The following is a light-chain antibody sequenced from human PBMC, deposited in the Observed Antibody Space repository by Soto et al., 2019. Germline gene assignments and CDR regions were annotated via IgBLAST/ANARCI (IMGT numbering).Light chain of an antibody. CDR2: GAS. CDR1: QSVSSN. J-gene: IGKJ4*01. Sequence: EIAMTQSPATLSVSPGERATLSCRASQSVSSNLAWYQQKPGQAPRLLIYGASTRATGIPARFSGSGSGTEFTLTISSLQSEDFAVYYCQQYNNWPLTFGGGTEVDIK. V-gene: IGKV3-15*01. CDR3: QQYNNWPLT.